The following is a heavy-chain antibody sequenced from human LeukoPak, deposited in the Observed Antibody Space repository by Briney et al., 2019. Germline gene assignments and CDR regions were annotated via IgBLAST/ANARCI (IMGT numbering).Heavy chain of an antibody. D-gene: IGHD2-21*02. CDR3: AKDPKAYCGGDCYYNWSDP. CDR2: ISGSGGST. V-gene: IGHV3-23*01. Sequence: PGGSLRLSCAASGFTFSSYGMSWVRQAPGKGLEWVSAISGSGGSTYYADSVKGRFTISRDNSKNTLYLQMNSLRAGDTAVYYCAKDPKAYCGGDCYYNWSDPWGQGTLVTVSS. J-gene: IGHJ5*02. CDR1: GFTFSSYG.